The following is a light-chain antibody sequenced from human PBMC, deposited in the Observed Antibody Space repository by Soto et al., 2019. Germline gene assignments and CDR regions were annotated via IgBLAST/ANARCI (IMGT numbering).Light chain of an antibody. CDR2: GVS. V-gene: IGKV3-20*01. CDR1: QSVSSRS. Sequence: EIVLTQSPGTLSLSPGERATLSCRASQSVSSRSLAWYQQKPGQAPRLLIFGVSSRATGIPDRFSGSGSGTDFILTISRLEPEDFAVYYCQQYGTSLWTFGQGTKVDIK. J-gene: IGKJ1*01. CDR3: QQYGTSLWT.